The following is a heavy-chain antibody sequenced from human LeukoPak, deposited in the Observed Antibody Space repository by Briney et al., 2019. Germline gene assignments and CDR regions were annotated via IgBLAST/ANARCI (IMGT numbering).Heavy chain of an antibody. D-gene: IGHD6-6*01. CDR3: VRVRGIAGRWVFDY. J-gene: IGHJ4*02. V-gene: IGHV4-59*01. CDR2: IYYSVST. CDR1: DGSINNYY. Sequence: ASETLSLTCTVSDGSINNYYWSWIRQPPGKGLEWIGYIYYSVSTNYNPSLKSRVTISVDTSKNQFSLKLSSVTAADTAVYYCVRVRGIAGRWVFDYWGQGTLVTVSS.